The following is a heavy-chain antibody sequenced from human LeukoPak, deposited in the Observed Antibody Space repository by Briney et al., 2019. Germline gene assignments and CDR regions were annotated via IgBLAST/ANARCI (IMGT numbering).Heavy chain of an antibody. Sequence: KPSETLSLTCAVYGGSFSGYYWSWIRQPPGKGLEWIGEINHSGSTNYNPSLKSRVTISVDTSKNQFSLKLSSVTAADTAVYYCARGPLYSGSYYYYGMDVWGQGTTVTVSS. CDR3: ARGPLYSGSYYYYGMDV. CDR2: INHSGST. CDR1: GGSFSGYY. D-gene: IGHD1-26*01. V-gene: IGHV4-34*01. J-gene: IGHJ6*02.